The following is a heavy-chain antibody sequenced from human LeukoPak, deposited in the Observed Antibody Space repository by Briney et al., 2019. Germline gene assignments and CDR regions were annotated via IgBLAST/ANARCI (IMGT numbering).Heavy chain of an antibody. D-gene: IGHD6-19*01. CDR3: AKMPVSYSSGWSTFDY. Sequence: PGGSLRLSCAASGFTFSSYAMSWVRQVPGKGLEWVSGISASGDSTYYADSVKGRFTISRDNSKNTLYLQMNSLRAEDTAVYYCAKMPVSYSSGWSTFDYWGQRNLVTVSS. V-gene: IGHV3-23*01. CDR2: ISASGDST. J-gene: IGHJ4*02. CDR1: GFTFSSYA.